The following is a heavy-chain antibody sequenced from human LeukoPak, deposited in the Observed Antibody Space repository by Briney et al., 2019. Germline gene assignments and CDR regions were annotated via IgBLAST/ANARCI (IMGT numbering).Heavy chain of an antibody. J-gene: IGHJ4*02. CDR1: GFTLSSYA. CDR3: AKYLFSGSHGDLDY. CDR2: ISVSGNT. D-gene: IGHD3-10*01. Sequence: GGSLRLSCAASGFTLSSYAMSWVRQGPGKGLEWVSAISVSGNTYHADSVKGRFTISRDSSKNTLYLQMNSLRAGDAAVYYCAKYLFSGSHGDLDYWGQGTLVAVSS. V-gene: IGHV3-23*01.